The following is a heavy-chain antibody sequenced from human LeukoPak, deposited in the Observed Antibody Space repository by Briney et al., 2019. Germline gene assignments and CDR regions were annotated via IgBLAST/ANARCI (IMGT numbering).Heavy chain of an antibody. J-gene: IGHJ3*02. CDR3: ARAGRWEGRPHAFDI. CDR1: AGSINRFY. Sequence: PSETLSLTCTVSAGSINRFYWNWLRQPPGKGLEWIGYIYYSGITNYNPSLKSRVTISVDTSKSQFSLKLSSVTAADTAVYYCARAGRWEGRPHAFDIWGQGTMVTVSS. CDR2: IYYSGIT. V-gene: IGHV4-59*01. D-gene: IGHD1-26*01.